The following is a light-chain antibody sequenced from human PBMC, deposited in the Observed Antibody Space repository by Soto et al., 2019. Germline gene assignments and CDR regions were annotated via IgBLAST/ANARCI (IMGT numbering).Light chain of an antibody. CDR2: GAS. CDR1: QSVRSN. Sequence: RVLTQSPANLSVSPGERANLSCRASQSVRSNLAWYQKKPGRDPGLLMYGASNRVTGVPARFSRSGSGTEFNLTISSLQSEDCGVYEGQQSNNWPRTVGQGTKVDIK. J-gene: IGKJ1*01. CDR3: QQSNNWPRT. V-gene: IGKV3-15*01.